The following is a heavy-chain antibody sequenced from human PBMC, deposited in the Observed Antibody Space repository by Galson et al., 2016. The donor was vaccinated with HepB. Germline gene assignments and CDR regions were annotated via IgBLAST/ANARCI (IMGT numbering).Heavy chain of an antibody. CDR2: IDDNGANI. Sequence: SLRLSCAASGFTFKTYAMSWVRQAPGKGLEWVSVIDDNGANIYYADSVTGRFAISRDNSDNTRSLQMNRLRAEGTARYYCVRDFDYWGRGTQVTVSS. V-gene: IGHV3-23*01. CDR1: GFTFKTYA. J-gene: IGHJ4*02. CDR3: VRDFDY.